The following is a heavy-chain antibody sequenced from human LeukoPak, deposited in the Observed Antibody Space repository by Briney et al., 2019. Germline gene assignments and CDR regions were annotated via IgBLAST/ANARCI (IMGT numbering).Heavy chain of an antibody. CDR1: GGSISSSSYY. V-gene: IGHV4-39*01. J-gene: IGHJ4*02. Sequence: SETLSLTCTVSGGSISSSSYYWGWIRQPPGKGLEWIGSIYYSGSTYYNPSLKSRVTISVDTSKNQFSLKLSSVTAADTAVYYCARHRRAAYYFDYWGQGTLVTVSS. CDR2: IYYSGST. D-gene: IGHD2-15*01. CDR3: ARHRRAAYYFDY.